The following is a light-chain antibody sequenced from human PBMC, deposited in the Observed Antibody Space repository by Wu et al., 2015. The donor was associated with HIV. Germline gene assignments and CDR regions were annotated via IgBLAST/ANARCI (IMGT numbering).Light chain of an antibody. Sequence: EIVLTQSPGTLSLSPGERATLSCRASQSVSISYLAWYQQKPGQSPRLLIYGASSRATGVPDRFSVSGSGPDFTLTINTLEPEDFAVYYCQQRRTWPLTFGQGTRLEVQ. CDR2: GAS. CDR3: QQRRTWPLT. J-gene: IGKJ5*01. V-gene: IGKV3D-20*02. CDR1: QSVSISY.